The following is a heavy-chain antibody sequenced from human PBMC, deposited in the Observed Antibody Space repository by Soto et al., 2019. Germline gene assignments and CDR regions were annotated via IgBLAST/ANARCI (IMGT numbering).Heavy chain of an antibody. V-gene: IGHV4-59*08. CDR3: ARQYCGGDCYLTPNWFDP. CDR1: GGSISSYY. J-gene: IGHJ5*02. CDR2: IYYSGST. Sequence: QVQLQESGPGLVKPSETLSLTCTVSGGSISSYYWSWIRQPPGKGLEWIGYIYYSGSTNYNPTLKIRVTTSVDTSKNQFSLKLSSVTAADTAVYYCARQYCGGDCYLTPNWFDPWGQGTLVTVSS. D-gene: IGHD2-21*02.